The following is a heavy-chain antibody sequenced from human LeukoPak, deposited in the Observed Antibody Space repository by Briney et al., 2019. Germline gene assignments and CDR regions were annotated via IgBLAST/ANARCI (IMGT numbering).Heavy chain of an antibody. J-gene: IGHJ4*02. CDR3: AKDIRACC. D-gene: IGHD3-3*02. Sequence: GSLRLSCAASGFTLSHFAMNWIRHAPGKGLEWVSFINYNGADTNYADSVKGRFTVSRDNSKNTLYLRMTSLRAEDTGTYYCAKDIRACCWGQGTQVTVSS. V-gene: IGHV3-23*01. CDR2: INYNGADT. CDR1: GFTLSHFA.